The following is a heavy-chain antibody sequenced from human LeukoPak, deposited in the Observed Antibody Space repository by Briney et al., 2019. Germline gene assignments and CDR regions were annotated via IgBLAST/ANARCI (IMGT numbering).Heavy chain of an antibody. CDR1: GGSFSGYY. CDR2: INHSGST. V-gene: IGHV4-34*01. D-gene: IGHD1-26*01. CDR3: ARDIGSGFDSGVGATTWNDY. J-gene: IGHJ4*02. Sequence: SETLSLTCAVYGGSFSGYYWSWIRQPPGKGLEWIGEINHSGSTNYNPSLKSRVTISVDTSKNQFSLKLSSVTAADTAVYYCARDIGSGFDSGVGATTWNDYWGQGTLVTVSS.